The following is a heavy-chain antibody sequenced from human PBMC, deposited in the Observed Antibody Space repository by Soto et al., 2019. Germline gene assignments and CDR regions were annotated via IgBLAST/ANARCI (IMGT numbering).Heavy chain of an antibody. CDR2: ISGGGDTT. V-gene: IGHV3-23*01. D-gene: IGHD3-10*01. J-gene: IGHJ4*02. Sequence: EVQLLESGGGLVQPGGSLRLSCAASGFTFNNYAMTWVRQAPGKGLEWVSAISGGGDTTSYADSVKGRFTVSRAGSKSTLYLQMSSLRAEDTALYYCAKGRGGSGSLTPRVDFWGQGTLVTVSS. CDR3: AKGRGGSGSLTPRVDF. CDR1: GFTFNNYA.